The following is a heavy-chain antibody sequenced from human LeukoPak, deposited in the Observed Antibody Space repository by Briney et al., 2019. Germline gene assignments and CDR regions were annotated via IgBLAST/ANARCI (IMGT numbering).Heavy chain of an antibody. Sequence: GGSLRLSCAASGFTFSDYYMSWIRQAPGKGLEWVSYISSSGSTIYYADSVKGRFTISRDNAKNSLYLQMNSLRAEDTAVYYCARVLYSSGWYGSLWYFDFWGQGTLVTVSS. J-gene: IGHJ4*02. V-gene: IGHV3-11*04. CDR3: ARVLYSSGWYGSLWYFDF. CDR1: GFTFSDYY. D-gene: IGHD6-19*01. CDR2: ISSSGSTI.